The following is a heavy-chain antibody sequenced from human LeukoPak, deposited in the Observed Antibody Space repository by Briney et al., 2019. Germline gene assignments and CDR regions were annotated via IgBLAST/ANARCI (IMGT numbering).Heavy chain of an antibody. D-gene: IGHD5-12*01. J-gene: IGHJ4*02. Sequence: SETLSLTCTVSGGSISSSSCYWGWIRQPQGKGLEWIGSIYYSGSTYYNPSLKSRVTISVDTSKNQFSLKLSSVTAADTAVYYCARQRGGYITGYWGQGTLVTVSS. V-gene: IGHV4-39*07. CDR3: ARQRGGYITGY. CDR1: GGSISSSSCY. CDR2: IYYSGST.